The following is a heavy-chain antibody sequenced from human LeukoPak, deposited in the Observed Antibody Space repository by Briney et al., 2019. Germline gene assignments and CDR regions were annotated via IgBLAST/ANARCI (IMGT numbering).Heavy chain of an antibody. Sequence: GGSLRLSCAASGFTVSSNYMSWVRQPPGKGLEWVSLIDSGGSTYHAQSLRGRVTISRDNSQNTRYLHISSLRAEETAVYYCARAPAHYYDSSDHYYVGESYFDYWGQGTLVTVSS. J-gene: IGHJ4*02. D-gene: IGHD3-22*01. V-gene: IGHV3-53*01. CDR2: IDSGGST. CDR1: GFTVSSNY. CDR3: ARAPAHYYDSSDHYYVGESYFDY.